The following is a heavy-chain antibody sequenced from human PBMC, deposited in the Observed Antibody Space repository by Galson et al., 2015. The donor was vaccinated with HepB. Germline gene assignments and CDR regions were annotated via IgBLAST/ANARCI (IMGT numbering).Heavy chain of an antibody. D-gene: IGHD2-21*02. CDR2: IYYSGST. CDR1: GGSISRYY. Sequence: ETLSLTCTVSGGSISRYYWSWIRQPPGKGLEWIGNIYYSGSTNYNPSLKSRVTISLDTSKNQFSLKLSSVSVADTAMYYCARHRTLFYCGGDCYSRGGVWWFDPWGQGTLVTVSS. V-gene: IGHV4-59*01. J-gene: IGHJ5*02. CDR3: ARHRTLFYCGGDCYSRGGVWWFDP.